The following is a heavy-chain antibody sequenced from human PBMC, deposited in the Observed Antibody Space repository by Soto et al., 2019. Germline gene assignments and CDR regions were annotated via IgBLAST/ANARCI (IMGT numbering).Heavy chain of an antibody. J-gene: IGHJ4*02. Sequence: QVQLVQSGAEVKKPGSSVKVSCKASGGTFSSYAIIWVRQAPGQGLEWMGGIIPIFGTANYAQKCQGRVTITADESTSTAYMELSSLRSEDTAVYYCARHGYSYGIDYWGQGTLVTVSS. D-gene: IGHD5-18*01. CDR2: IIPIFGTA. CDR1: GGTFSSYA. CDR3: ARHGYSYGIDY. V-gene: IGHV1-69*01.